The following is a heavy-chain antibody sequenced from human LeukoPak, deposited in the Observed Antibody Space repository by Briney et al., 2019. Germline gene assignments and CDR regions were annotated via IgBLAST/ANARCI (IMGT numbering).Heavy chain of an antibody. CDR1: DDSITMYY. D-gene: IGHD1-1*01. CDR3: ARGRVSSSTWYSTYYYYFYMDV. J-gene: IGHJ6*03. CDR2: VDHTGST. V-gene: IGHV4-59*01. Sequence: KTSETLSLTCSVSDDSITMYYWTWIRQPPGKGLEWIGYVDHTGSTNFNPSLNGRVSISRDTTKNLFPLRLRSVTAADTAVYFCARGRVSSSTWYSTYYYYFYMDVWGKGTTVTVSS.